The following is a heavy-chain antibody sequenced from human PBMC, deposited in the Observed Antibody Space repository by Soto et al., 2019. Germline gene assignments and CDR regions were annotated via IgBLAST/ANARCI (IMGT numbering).Heavy chain of an antibody. J-gene: IGHJ4*02. V-gene: IGHV3-23*01. Sequence: AASLRPSCADSGFTFSTDAMSWVRVAPGKGLPRVSAISGSGGSTYYADSVKGRFTISRDNSKNTLYLQMNSLRGGDTAVYYCAKATSGSYWFRAKLRQYHFDYWAQ. CDR2: ISGSGGST. D-gene: IGHD1-26*01. CDR3: AKATSGSYWFRAKLRQYHFDY. CDR1: GFTFSTDA.